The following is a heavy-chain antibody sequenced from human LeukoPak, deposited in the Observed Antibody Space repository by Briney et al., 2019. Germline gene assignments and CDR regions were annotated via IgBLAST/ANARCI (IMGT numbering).Heavy chain of an antibody. CDR3: ARRDRSGWYNFDY. J-gene: IGHJ4*02. Sequence: GESLKISSQGAAPRFTSICISWERQMPGKGLEWMGRIDPSDSYSNYSPSFQGHVTISTDKSISTAYLQGRNLEATDTAMYYCARRDRSGWYNFDYWGQGTLVTVSS. CDR2: IDPSDSYS. V-gene: IGHV5-10-1*01. D-gene: IGHD6-19*01. CDR1: APRFTSIC.